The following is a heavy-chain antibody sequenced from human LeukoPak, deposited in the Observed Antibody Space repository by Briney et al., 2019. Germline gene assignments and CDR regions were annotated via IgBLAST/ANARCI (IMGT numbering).Heavy chain of an antibody. CDR1: GYTFTSYD. J-gene: IGHJ6*03. CDR3: ARGRYCSSTSCMLIYYYYYYMDV. V-gene: IGHV1-8*01. CDR2: MNPNSGNT. Sequence: ASVKVSCKASGYTFTSYDINWVRQATGQGLEWMGWMNPNSGNTGYAQKFQGRVTMTRNTSISTAYMELSSLRSEDTAVYYCARGRYCSSTSCMLIYYYYYYMDVWGKGTTVTVSS. D-gene: IGHD2-2*01.